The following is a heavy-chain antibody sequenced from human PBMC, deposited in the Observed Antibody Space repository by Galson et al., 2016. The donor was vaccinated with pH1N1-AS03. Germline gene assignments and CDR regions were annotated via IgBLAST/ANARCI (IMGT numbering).Heavy chain of an antibody. CDR1: GFIFSNIG. J-gene: IGHJ3*02. CDR3: ARTSGAYFGSAFDI. CDR2: IDSSGSHI. Sequence: SLRLSCAASGFIFSNIGMNWVRQVPGKGPEWVSSIDSSGSHIYYAHSLKGRFTVSRDNAKNSLFLQMNSLIADEDTAIYYCARTSGAYFGSAFDIWGQGTMVTVSS. D-gene: IGHD1-26*01. V-gene: IGHV3-21*06.